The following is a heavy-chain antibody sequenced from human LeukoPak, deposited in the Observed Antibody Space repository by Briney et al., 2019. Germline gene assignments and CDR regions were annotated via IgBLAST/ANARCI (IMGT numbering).Heavy chain of an antibody. D-gene: IGHD6-6*01. V-gene: IGHV3-21*01. J-gene: IGHJ3*02. CDR1: GFTFSSYS. CDR3: ASFVSVSAFDI. CDR2: ISSSSSYI. Sequence: GGSLRLSCAASGFTFSSYSMNWVRQAPGKGLEWVSSISSSSSYIYYADSVRGRFTISRDNAKNSLYLQMNSLRAEDTAVYYCASFVSVSAFDIWGQGTMVTVSS.